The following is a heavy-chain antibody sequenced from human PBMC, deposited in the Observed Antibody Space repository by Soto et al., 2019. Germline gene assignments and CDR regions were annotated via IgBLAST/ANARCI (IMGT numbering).Heavy chain of an antibody. CDR2: ISAYNGNT. CDR3: ARDSYYDSSGYFNAAREYFQH. Sequence: ASVKGSCKAAGYTFTGYGIGWVRQAPGQGLEWMGWISAYNGNTNYAQKLQGRVTMTTDTSTSTAYMELRSLRSDDTAVYYCARDSYYDSSGYFNAAREYFQHWGQGTLVTVSS. V-gene: IGHV1-18*04. CDR1: GYTFTGYG. J-gene: IGHJ1*01. D-gene: IGHD3-22*01.